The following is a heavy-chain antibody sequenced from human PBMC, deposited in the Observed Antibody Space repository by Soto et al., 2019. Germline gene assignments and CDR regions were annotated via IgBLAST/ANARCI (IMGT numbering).Heavy chain of an antibody. D-gene: IGHD2-15*01. CDR2: IYHSGNT. Sequence: QVQLQESGPGLVKPSGTLSLTCAVSSGSISSSNWWSWVRQPPGKGLEWIGEIYHSGNTNYNPSLKSRVTIAVDKSKHQFSLKLSSVTAADTAVYYCASPPAGYCSGGSCRGAFDIWGQGTMVTVSS. J-gene: IGHJ3*02. CDR1: SGSISSSNW. CDR3: ASPPAGYCSGGSCRGAFDI. V-gene: IGHV4-4*02.